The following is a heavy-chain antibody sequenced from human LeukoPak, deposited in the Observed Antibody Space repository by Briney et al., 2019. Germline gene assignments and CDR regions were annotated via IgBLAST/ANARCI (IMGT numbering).Heavy chain of an antibody. Sequence: KPSETLSLTCTVSGGSISSYYWSWIRQPPGKGLEWIGYIDYSGSTNYNPSLKSRVTISVDTSKNQFSLKLSSVTAADTAVYYCARVREWAGAFDIWGQGTMVTVSS. D-gene: IGHD3-3*01. J-gene: IGHJ3*02. CDR3: ARVREWAGAFDI. V-gene: IGHV4-59*01. CDR2: IDYSGST. CDR1: GGSISSYY.